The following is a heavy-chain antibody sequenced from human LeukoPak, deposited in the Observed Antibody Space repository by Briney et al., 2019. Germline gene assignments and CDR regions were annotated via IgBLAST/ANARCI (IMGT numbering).Heavy chain of an antibody. CDR2: IYYSGST. J-gene: IGHJ5*02. V-gene: IGHV4-31*03. D-gene: IGHD2-15*01. Sequence: SDTLSLTCTVSGGSISSGGYYCSWIRQHPGKGLEWIVYIYYSGSTYYNPSLKSRVTISVDTPKNQFSLKLSSVTAADTAVYYCARGWAYCSGGSCYGSGIWFDRWGQGTLVTVSS. CDR1: GGSISSGGYY. CDR3: ARGWAYCSGGSCYGSGIWFDR.